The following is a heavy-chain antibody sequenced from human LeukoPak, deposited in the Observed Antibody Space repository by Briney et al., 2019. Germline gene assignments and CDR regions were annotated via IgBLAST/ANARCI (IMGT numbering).Heavy chain of an antibody. Sequence: PGGSLRLSCAASGFTFSSYAMSWVRQAPGKGLEWVSSISSSSSYIYYADSVKGRFTISRDNAKNSLYLQMNSLRAEDTAVYYCAPSGFGELPLDYWGQGTLVTVSS. D-gene: IGHD3-10*01. CDR1: GFTFSSYA. CDR2: ISSSSSYI. CDR3: APSGFGELPLDY. V-gene: IGHV3-21*01. J-gene: IGHJ4*02.